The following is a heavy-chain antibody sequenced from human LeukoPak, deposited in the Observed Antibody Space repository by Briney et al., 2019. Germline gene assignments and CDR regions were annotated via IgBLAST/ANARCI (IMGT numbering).Heavy chain of an antibody. J-gene: IGHJ3*02. CDR1: GFTVSSNY. Sequence: GGSLRLSCAASGFTVSSNYMSWVRQAPGKGLEWVSVIYSGGSTYYADSVKGRFTISRDNSKNTLYLRMNSLRAEDTAVYYCASDLYCSGGSCYPGALDIWGQGTMVTVSS. D-gene: IGHD2-15*01. V-gene: IGHV3-66*02. CDR2: IYSGGST. CDR3: ASDLYCSGGSCYPGALDI.